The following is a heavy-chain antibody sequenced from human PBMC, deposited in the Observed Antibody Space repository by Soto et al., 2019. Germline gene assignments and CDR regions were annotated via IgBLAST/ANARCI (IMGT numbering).Heavy chain of an antibody. CDR1: GFTFSSYG. CDR2: ISYDGSNK. V-gene: IGHV3-30*18. J-gene: IGHJ4*02. D-gene: IGHD3-22*01. CDR3: AKGTYYYDSGPGF. Sequence: GGSLRLSCAASGFTFSSYGMHWVRQAPGKGLEWVAVISYDGSNKYYADSVKGRFTISRDNSKNTLYLQMNSLRAEDTAVYYCAKGTYYYDSGPGFWGQGTLVTVSS.